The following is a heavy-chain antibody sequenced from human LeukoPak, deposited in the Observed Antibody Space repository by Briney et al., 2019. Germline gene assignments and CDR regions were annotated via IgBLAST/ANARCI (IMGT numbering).Heavy chain of an antibody. CDR2: MNQDDSDK. CDR1: GFTISSYW. Sequence: GGSLRLSCAASGFTISSYWMDWVRQAPGKGLEWVANMNQDDSDKNYVDSVKGRFTISRDNAKNSLYLQMNSLRAEDTAVYYCAKDRRMVRGVIVVEPLFDYWGQGTLVTVSS. V-gene: IGHV3-7*03. D-gene: IGHD3-10*01. J-gene: IGHJ4*02. CDR3: AKDRRMVRGVIVVEPLFDY.